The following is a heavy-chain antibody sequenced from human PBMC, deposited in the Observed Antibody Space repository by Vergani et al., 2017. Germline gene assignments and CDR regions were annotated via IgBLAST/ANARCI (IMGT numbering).Heavy chain of an antibody. J-gene: IGHJ6*03. CDR3: ARDQVPAAIRLNVGNYMDV. CDR1: RSTFKTYG. CDR2: IYYDGSNA. D-gene: IGHD2-2*02. V-gene: IGHV3-33*01. Sequence: QGQLVESGGGIVQPGRSLTLSCVASRSTFKTYGMHWVRQAPGKGLEWVGLIYYDGSNAYYAVSVKGRITISRDNSKNTLYLQMSSLRAEDTAVYYCARDQVPAAIRLNVGNYMDVWGKGTTVIVSS.